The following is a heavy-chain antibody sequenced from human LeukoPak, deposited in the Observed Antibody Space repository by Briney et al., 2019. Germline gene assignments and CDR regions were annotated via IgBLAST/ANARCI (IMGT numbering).Heavy chain of an antibody. CDR1: GGSISSYY. D-gene: IGHD4-23*01. CDR2: IYYSGST. J-gene: IGHJ3*02. CDR3: ARHYGGYSAGAFDI. Sequence: SETLSLTCTVSGGSISSYYWSWIRQPPGKGLEWIAYIYYSGSTNYNPSLKSRVTISVDTSKNQFSLKLSSVTAADTAVYYCARHYGGYSAGAFDIWGQGTMVTVSS. V-gene: IGHV4-59*01.